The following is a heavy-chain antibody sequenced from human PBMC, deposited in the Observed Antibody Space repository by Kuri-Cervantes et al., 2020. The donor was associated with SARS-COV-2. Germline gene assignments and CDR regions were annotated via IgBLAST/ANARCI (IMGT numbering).Heavy chain of an antibody. CDR3: ARERDYYGSGYI. D-gene: IGHD3-10*01. J-gene: IGHJ3*02. CDR1: GGTFSSYA. V-gene: IGHV1-69*05. CDR2: IIPIFGTA. Sequence: SVKVSCKASGGTFSSYAISWVRQAPGQGLEWMGGIIPIFGTANYAQKFQGRVTITMDESTSTAYMELSRLRYEDTAVYYCARERDYYGSGYIWGQGTTVTVSS.